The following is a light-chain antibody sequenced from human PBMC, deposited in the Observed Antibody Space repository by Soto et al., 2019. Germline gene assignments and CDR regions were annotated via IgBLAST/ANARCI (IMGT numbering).Light chain of an antibody. CDR2: DAS. CDR1: QSISSW. Sequence: DIEMTQSPSTLSASVGDRVSITCRASQSISSWLAWDQQKPGKAPKLLIYDASSLESGVPSRFSGSGSGTQFTLSISSLQPDDFATYYCQQCDSYPYTFGQGTNLEIK. V-gene: IGKV1-5*01. J-gene: IGKJ2*01. CDR3: QQCDSYPYT.